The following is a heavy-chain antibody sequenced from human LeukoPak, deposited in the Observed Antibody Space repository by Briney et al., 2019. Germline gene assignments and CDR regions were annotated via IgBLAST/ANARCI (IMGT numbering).Heavy chain of an antibody. J-gene: IGHJ5*02. CDR3: ARDVGRAGRGDWFDP. CDR2: INPNSGDT. D-gene: IGHD1-26*01. Sequence: ASVKVSCKASGYTFTDYYINWVRQAPGQGLEWIGWINPNSGDTNYAQKFQDRVTMTTDTSTSTAYMELRSLRSDDTAVYYCARDVGRAGRGDWFDPWGQGTLVTVSS. V-gene: IGHV1-2*02. CDR1: GYTFTDYY.